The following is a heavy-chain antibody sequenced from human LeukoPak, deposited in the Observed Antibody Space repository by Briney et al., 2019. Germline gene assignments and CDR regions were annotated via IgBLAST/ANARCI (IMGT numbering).Heavy chain of an antibody. CDR2: ISYEGSEK. CDR3: ARGREAGNRRLAGDDY. V-gene: IGHV3-30*01. CDR1: GFTFTNYA. J-gene: IGHJ4*02. Sequence: GRSLRLSCVASGFTFTNYAMHWVRQAPGKGLEWVSIISYEGSEKYYADSVKGRFTISRDNSRNTLYLQMNSLRPEDTAVYYCARGREAGNRRLAGDDYWGQGTLVIVSS. D-gene: IGHD3-10*01.